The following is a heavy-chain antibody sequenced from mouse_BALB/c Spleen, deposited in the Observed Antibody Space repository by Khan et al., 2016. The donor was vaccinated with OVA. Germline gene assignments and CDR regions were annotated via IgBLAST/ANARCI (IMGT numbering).Heavy chain of an antibody. CDR2: ISSGGSYT. D-gene: IGHD1-1*01. CDR1: GFTFSTYG. J-gene: IGHJ3*01. Sequence: EVKLLESGGDLVKPEGSLKLSCAASGFTFSTYGMSWVRQTPDKRLEWVATISSGGSYTYYPDSVQGRFTISRDNAKNTLYLQMSSLKSEDTAMFYWARLAYYYDSEGFAYWGQGTLVTVSA. V-gene: IGHV5-6*01. CDR3: ARLAYYYDSEGFAY.